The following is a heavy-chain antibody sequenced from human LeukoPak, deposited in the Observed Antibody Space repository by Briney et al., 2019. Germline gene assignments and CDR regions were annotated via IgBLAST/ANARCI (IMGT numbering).Heavy chain of an antibody. Sequence: SVKVSCKASGGTFSSYAISWVRQAPGQGLEWMGGIIPIFGTANYAQKFQGRVTITADESTSTAYMELSSLRSEDTAVYYCAREGRSSDSSSWSFDYWGQGTLVTVSS. V-gene: IGHV1-69*13. CDR2: IIPIFGTA. CDR3: AREGRSSDSSSWSFDY. D-gene: IGHD6-13*01. J-gene: IGHJ4*02. CDR1: GGTFSSYA.